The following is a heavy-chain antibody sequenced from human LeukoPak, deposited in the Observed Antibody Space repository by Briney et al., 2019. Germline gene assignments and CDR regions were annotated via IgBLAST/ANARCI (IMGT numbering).Heavy chain of an antibody. J-gene: IGHJ3*02. CDR2: IYYSGST. D-gene: IGHD2-15*01. CDR3: ALSTPTVLFTPTLYDAFDI. Sequence: SETLSLTCTVSGGSLSSSSYYWGWIRQPPGKGLEWIGSIYYSGSTYYNPSLKSRVTISVDTSKNQFSLKLSSVTAADTAVYYCALSTPTVLFTPTLYDAFDIWGQGTMVTVSS. V-gene: IGHV4-39*01. CDR1: GGSLSSSSYY.